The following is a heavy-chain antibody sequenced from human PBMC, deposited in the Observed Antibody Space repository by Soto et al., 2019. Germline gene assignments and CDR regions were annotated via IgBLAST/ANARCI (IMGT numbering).Heavy chain of an antibody. CDR2: ISSTTNYI. V-gene: IGHV3-21*06. Sequence: GGSLRLSCAASGFTFTRYSMNWVRQAPGKGLEWVSSISSTTNYIYYGDSMKGRFTISRDNAKNSLYLEMNSLRAEDTAVYYCARESEDLTSNFDYRGQGTLVTVSS. J-gene: IGHJ4*02. CDR1: GFTFTRYS. CDR3: ARESEDLTSNFDY.